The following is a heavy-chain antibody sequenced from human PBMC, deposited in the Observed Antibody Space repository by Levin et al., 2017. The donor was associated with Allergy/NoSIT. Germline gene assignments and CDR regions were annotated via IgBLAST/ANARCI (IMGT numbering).Heavy chain of an antibody. Sequence: PSETLSLTCTVSGDSISRFYWTWIRQSAGKGLEWIGRIHTSGSANYNPSLKSRVTMSVDTSKNQFSLKLTSVTAADTAVYYCAREGTVTFDYWGQGTLVTVSS. V-gene: IGHV4-4*07. CDR3: AREGTVTFDY. CDR2: IHTSGSA. D-gene: IGHD4-17*01. J-gene: IGHJ4*02. CDR1: GDSISRFY.